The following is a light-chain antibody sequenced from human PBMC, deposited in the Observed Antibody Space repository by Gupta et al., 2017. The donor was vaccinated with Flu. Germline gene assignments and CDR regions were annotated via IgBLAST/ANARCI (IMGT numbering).Light chain of an antibody. J-gene: IGKJ4*01. CDR2: GAS. V-gene: IGKV3-15*01. Sequence: ATLSVSPGERATLSCRASQSVSSNLAWYQQKPGQAPRLLIYGASTRATGIPARFSGSGSGTEFTLTISSLQSEDFAVYYCQQYNNWPPPTFGGGTKVEIK. CDR1: QSVSSN. CDR3: QQYNNWPPPT.